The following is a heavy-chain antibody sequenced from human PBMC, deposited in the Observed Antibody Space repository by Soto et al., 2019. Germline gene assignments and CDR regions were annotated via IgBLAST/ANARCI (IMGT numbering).Heavy chain of an antibody. J-gene: IGHJ5*02. CDR2: INHVGGT. Sequence: SETLSLTCAVYGGFLSESYWTGIRQPPGKGLEWIGEINHVGGTNYNPSLKSRVTMSVDTSQNQFSLRLISVTAADTAMYFCVRIRYQLPSSVLWLDPWGQGTPVTVSS. D-gene: IGHD3-16*01. V-gene: IGHV4-34*01. CDR1: GGFLSESY. CDR3: VRIRYQLPSSVLWLDP.